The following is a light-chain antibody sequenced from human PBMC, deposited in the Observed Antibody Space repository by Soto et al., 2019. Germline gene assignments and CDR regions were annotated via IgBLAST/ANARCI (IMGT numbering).Light chain of an antibody. CDR3: MHALEIPPA. CDR1: HILLHSDGKTY. J-gene: IGKJ3*01. V-gene: IGKV2-28*01. Sequence: DIVMTHTPLSLSFTPVEPASISCKXSHILLHSDGKTYLYWYLQKPGQSPQLLIYLASNRASGVPDRFGGSGSGTNFTLKISRVEAEDVGVYYCMHALEIPPAFGPGTKVDI. CDR2: LAS.